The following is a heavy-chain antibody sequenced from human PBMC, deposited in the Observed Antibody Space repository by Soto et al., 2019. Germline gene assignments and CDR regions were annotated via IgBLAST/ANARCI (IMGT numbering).Heavy chain of an antibody. V-gene: IGHV3-15*07. D-gene: IGHD2-2*01. CDR2: IKSKTDGGTT. J-gene: IGHJ4*02. Sequence: PGGSLRLSCAASGFTFSNAWMNWVRQAPGKGLEWVGRIKSKTDGGTTDYAAPVKGRFTISRDDSKNTLYLQMNSLKTEDTAVYYCTTAPIEVPAAIDPPLTPNDYWGQGTLVTVSS. CDR1: GFTFSNAW. CDR3: TTAPIEVPAAIDPPLTPNDY.